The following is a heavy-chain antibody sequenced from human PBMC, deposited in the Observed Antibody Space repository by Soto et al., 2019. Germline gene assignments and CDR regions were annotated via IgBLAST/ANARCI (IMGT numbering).Heavy chain of an antibody. CDR2: INPTTNRA. V-gene: IGHV1-46*01. Sequence: ASVKVACEASGYTSTSFHMHWVGQAPGHGLEWLGVINPTTNRATYSQNFQGRVTMTRDTSTSTVYMELNSLRSEDTAVYYCAREPTHYYTDMDVWGKGTPVNVSS. CDR3: AREPTHYYTDMDV. CDR1: GYTSTSFH. J-gene: IGHJ6*03.